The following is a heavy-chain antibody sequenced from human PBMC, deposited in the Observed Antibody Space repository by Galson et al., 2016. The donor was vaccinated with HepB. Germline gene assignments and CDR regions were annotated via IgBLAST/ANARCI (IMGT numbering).Heavy chain of an antibody. J-gene: IGHJ4*02. Sequence: SVKVSCKASGYPFTGYFIHWVRQAPGQGLEWMGWINPNDGGTDYAQRFQGRVTMTRDTSITAVYMELSRVTSDDTAVYYCARGDYGDVDLEYYFDLWGQGTLVTVSS. CDR3: ARGDYGDVDLEYYFDL. CDR1: GYPFTGYF. CDR2: INPNDGGT. D-gene: IGHD4-17*01. V-gene: IGHV1-2*02.